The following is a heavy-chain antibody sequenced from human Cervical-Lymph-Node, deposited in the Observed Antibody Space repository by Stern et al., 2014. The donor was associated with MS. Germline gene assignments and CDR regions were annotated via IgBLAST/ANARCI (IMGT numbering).Heavy chain of an antibody. D-gene: IGHD5-24*01. CDR3: ATLGWADY. Sequence: EVQLVESGGGLVQPGGSLRLSCAASGFSFSNYWMHWVRQAPGKGLVWVSRIDSDWSTTGYADSVKGRFTISRDNAKNTLYLQMNSLRAEDTAVYYCATLGWADYWGQGTLVTVSS. J-gene: IGHJ4*02. CDR2: IDSDWSTT. CDR1: GFSFSNYW. V-gene: IGHV3-74*01.